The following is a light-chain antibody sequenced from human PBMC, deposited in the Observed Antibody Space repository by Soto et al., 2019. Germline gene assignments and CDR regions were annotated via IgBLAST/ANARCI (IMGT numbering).Light chain of an antibody. CDR1: SSDVGGYNY. CDR3: SSYAGSNTFV. Sequence: QSALTQPPSASGSPGQSVTISCTGTSSDVGGYNYVSWYQQHPGKAPKLMIYEVSERPSGVPDRFSGSKSSNTASLTVSGLQAEEEADYYCSSYAGSNTFVFGTGTKLTVL. V-gene: IGLV2-8*01. J-gene: IGLJ1*01. CDR2: EVS.